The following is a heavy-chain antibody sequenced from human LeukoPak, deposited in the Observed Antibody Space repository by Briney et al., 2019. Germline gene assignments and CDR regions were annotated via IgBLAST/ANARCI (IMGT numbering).Heavy chain of an antibody. D-gene: IGHD1-26*01. CDR2: IYTSGST. CDR3: ARDELTPLGWFDP. J-gene: IGHJ5*02. V-gene: IGHV4-61*02. CDR1: GGSISSGSYY. Sequence: SGTLSLTCTVSGGSISSGSYYWSWIRQPAGKGLEWIGRIYTSGSTNYNPSLKSRVTISVDTSKNQFSLKLSSVTAADTAVYYCARDELTPLGWFDPWGQGTLVTVSS.